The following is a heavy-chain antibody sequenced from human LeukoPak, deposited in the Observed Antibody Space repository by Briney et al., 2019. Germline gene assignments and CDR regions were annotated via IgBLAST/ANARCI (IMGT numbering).Heavy chain of an antibody. J-gene: IGHJ4*02. Sequence: GGSLRLSCAASGFTFSSYAMGWVRQAPGKGLEWVSAISGSGGSTYYADSVKGRFTISRDNSKNTLYLQMNSLRAEDTAVYYCAPTTAEDYGDYEAYWGQGTLVTVSS. CDR2: ISGSGGST. CDR3: APTTAEDYGDYEAY. V-gene: IGHV3-23*01. CDR1: GFTFSSYA. D-gene: IGHD4-17*01.